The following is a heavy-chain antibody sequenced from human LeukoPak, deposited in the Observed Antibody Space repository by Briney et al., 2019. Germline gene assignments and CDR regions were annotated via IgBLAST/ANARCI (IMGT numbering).Heavy chain of an antibody. CDR2: ISSSGGTI. CDR3: ARDYHDSTGYYYF. V-gene: IGHV3-48*01. Sequence: GGSLRLSCAASGFTFSSYSMNWVRQAPGKGLEWVSYISSSGGTIKYPDSVKGRFTVSRHNAENSLFLQMNSLRAEDTAVYYCARDYHDSTGYYYFWGQGTLVTVSS. CDR1: GFTFSSYS. D-gene: IGHD3-22*01. J-gene: IGHJ4*02.